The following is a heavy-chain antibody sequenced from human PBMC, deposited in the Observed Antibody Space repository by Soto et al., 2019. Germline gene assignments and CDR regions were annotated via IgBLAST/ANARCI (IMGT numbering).Heavy chain of an antibody. D-gene: IGHD3-10*01. CDR2: IYWDDDE. Sequence: QITLKESGPTLVKPTQTLTLTCTFSGFSLTTRGVGVGWIRQPPGKALEWLALIYWDDDEGYSPSLKSRLTXTXDXXKTQVVLTMTTMDPVDTATYYCAHRPRGFSYYFDYWGQGTLVTVSS. CDR3: AHRPRGFSYYFDY. V-gene: IGHV2-5*02. CDR1: GFSLTTRGVG. J-gene: IGHJ4*02.